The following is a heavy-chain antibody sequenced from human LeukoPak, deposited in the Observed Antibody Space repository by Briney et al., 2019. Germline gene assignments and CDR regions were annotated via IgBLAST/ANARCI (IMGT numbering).Heavy chain of an antibody. CDR2: ISTSSSFI. Sequence: GGSLRLSCAASGFPFTSYSINWVRQVPGKGLEWVSSISTSSSFIYYADSVKGRFTISRDNAKSSLYLQMNSLRAEDTAVYYCATDLSYTSSWSDYWGQGTLVTVSS. D-gene: IGHD6-13*01. CDR1: GFPFTSYS. V-gene: IGHV3-21*01. J-gene: IGHJ4*02. CDR3: ATDLSYTSSWSDY.